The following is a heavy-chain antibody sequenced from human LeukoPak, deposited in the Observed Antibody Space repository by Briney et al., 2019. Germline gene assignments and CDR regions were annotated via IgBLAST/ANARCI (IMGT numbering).Heavy chain of an antibody. V-gene: IGHV3-7*01. J-gene: IGHJ3*02. Sequence: GGSLRLSCAASGFTFSSYAMSWVRQAPGKGLEWLADMNPDGSAILYVDSIKGRFTISRNNAKNSLYLQMDGLRAEDTAVYYCARDPLNGALDIWGQGTLVIVSS. CDR3: ARDPLNGALDI. CDR1: GFTFSSYA. CDR2: MNPDGSAI.